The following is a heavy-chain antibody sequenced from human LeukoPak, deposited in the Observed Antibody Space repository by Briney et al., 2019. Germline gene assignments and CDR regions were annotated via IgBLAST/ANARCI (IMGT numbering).Heavy chain of an antibody. J-gene: IGHJ4*02. CDR2: INPNSGGT. V-gene: IGHV1-2*06. CDR3: ARDGVGGGYYYDSSGYTAY. D-gene: IGHD3-22*01. CDR1: GYTFTGYY. Sequence: ASVKVSCKASGYTFTGYYTHWVRQAPGQGLEWMGRINPNSGGTNYAQKFQGRVTMTRDTSISTAYMELSRLRSDDTAVYYCARDGVGGGYYYDSSGYTAYWGQGTLVTVSS.